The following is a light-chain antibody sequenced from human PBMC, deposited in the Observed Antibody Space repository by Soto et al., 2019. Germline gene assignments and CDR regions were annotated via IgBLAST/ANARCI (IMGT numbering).Light chain of an antibody. CDR1: SRDIGTSNL. V-gene: IGLV2-23*02. CDR2: EVT. J-gene: IGLJ1*01. Sequence: SVLTQPASVSGSPGQSITISCTGTSRDIGTSNLVSWYQQYPGKAPKLMIYEVTKRPSGISYRFSGSKSGSTASLTISGLQPEDEADYYCYSSTGISTSLFVFGTGTKVTVL. CDR3: YSSTGISTSLFV.